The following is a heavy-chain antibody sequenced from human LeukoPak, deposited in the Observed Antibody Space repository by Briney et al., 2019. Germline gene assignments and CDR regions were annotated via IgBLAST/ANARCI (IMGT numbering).Heavy chain of an antibody. Sequence: GGSLRLSCAASGFTFSSHWMHWVRQAPGKGLVWVSRINSDGSITTYADSAQGRFTISRDNAKNTLYLQMNSLRVEDTAVYYCTRDYNWNPPDYWGQGTLVTVSS. CDR3: TRDYNWNPPDY. V-gene: IGHV3-74*01. J-gene: IGHJ4*02. CDR1: GFTFSSHW. D-gene: IGHD1-1*01. CDR2: INSDGSIT.